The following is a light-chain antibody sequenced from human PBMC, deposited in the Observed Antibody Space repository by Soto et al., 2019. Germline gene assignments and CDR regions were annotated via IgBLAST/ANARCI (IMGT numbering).Light chain of an antibody. CDR2: DVS. CDR3: SSYAGTHIV. CDR1: SSDVGGYNY. V-gene: IGLV2-8*01. Sequence: QSALTQPPSASGSPGQSVTISCTGTSSDVGGYNYVSWYQQHPGKAPKLMLYDVSSRPSGVPDRFSGSKSGNTASLTVSGLQAEDESDYYCSSYAGTHIVFGTGTKLTVL. J-gene: IGLJ1*01.